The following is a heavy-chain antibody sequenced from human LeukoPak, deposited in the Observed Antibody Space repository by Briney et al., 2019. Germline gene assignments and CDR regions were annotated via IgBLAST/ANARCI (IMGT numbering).Heavy chain of an antibody. CDR2: ISSSSSTM. D-gene: IGHD3-22*01. V-gene: IGHV3-48*01. J-gene: IGHJ4*02. CDR3: ARALSDSSGYPYYFDY. Sequence: GGSLRLSCAASGFTFSSYSMNWVRQAPGKGLEWVSYISSSSSTMYYADSVKGRFTISRDNAKNSLYLQMNSLRAEDTAVYYCARALSDSSGYPYYFDYWGQGTLVTVSS. CDR1: GFTFSSYS.